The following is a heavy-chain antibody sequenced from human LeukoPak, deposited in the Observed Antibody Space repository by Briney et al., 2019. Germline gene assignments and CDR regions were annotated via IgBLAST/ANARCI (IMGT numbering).Heavy chain of an antibody. J-gene: IGHJ4*02. CDR3: ARAKGSSWYPPTYFDY. V-gene: IGHV4-61*02. Sequence: SETLSLTCTVSGGSISSGSYYWSWIRQPAGKGLEWIGRIYTSGSTNYNPSLKSRVTISVDTSKNQFSLKLSSVTAADTAVYYCARAKGSSWYPPTYFDYWGQGTLVTVSS. CDR2: IYTSGST. CDR1: GGSISSGSYY. D-gene: IGHD6-13*01.